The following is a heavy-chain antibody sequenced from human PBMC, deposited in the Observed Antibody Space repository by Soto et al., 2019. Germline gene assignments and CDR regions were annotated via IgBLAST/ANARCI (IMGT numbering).Heavy chain of an antibody. CDR2: IWYDGSIK. Sequence: QEQLVESGGGVVQPGRSLRLSCAASGFTFHTYGMHWVRQIPGKGLQWVAIIWYDGSIKYYADSVRGRFTISRDNSKNTLYLQMNSLRDEDTAVYYCARIDCTGDNCNPYYHYGMDVWGQGNTVTVSS. CDR1: GFTFHTYG. J-gene: IGHJ6*02. CDR3: ARIDCTGDNCNPYYHYGMDV. V-gene: IGHV3-33*01. D-gene: IGHD2-8*02.